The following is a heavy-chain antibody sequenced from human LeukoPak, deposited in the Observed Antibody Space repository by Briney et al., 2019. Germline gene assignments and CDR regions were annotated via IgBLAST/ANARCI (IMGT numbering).Heavy chain of an antibody. D-gene: IGHD5-24*01. CDR1: GFTFSSYA. CDR2: IPYDGSNK. J-gene: IGHJ4*02. Sequence: GGSLRLSCAASGFTFSSYAMHWVRQAPGKGLEWVALIPYDGSNKYYADSVKGRFTVSRDNSKNTLYLQMNSLRAEDTAVYYCAVEMATTAFDYWGQGTLVTVSS. CDR3: AVEMATTAFDY. V-gene: IGHV3-30*14.